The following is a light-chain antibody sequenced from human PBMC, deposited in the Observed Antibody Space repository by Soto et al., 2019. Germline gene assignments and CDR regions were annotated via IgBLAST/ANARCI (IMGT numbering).Light chain of an antibody. Sequence: DIQMTQSPSSLSASVGDRVTITCRASQSISSYLNWYQQKPGKAPKLLIYAASSLQSGVPSRFSGSGSGTDFTLTISSLQPEDFATYYCQQIYSTPGTLGQGTRLES. J-gene: IGKJ5*01. CDR3: QQIYSTPGT. CDR1: QSISSY. CDR2: AAS. V-gene: IGKV1-39*01.